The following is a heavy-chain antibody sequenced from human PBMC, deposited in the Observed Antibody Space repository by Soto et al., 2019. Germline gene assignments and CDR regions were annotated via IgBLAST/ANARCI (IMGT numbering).Heavy chain of an antibody. D-gene: IGHD2-2*01. Sequence: ASVKGSCKGFGYSFMKYGINWVRQAPGQGLEWVGWISPYSGYTHSAQKFHGRLTLTTDTAASTAYMELRILRSADTALYYCAREASVLIPAAQPSRFDSWGQGTLVTVYS. J-gene: IGHJ4*02. CDR3: AREASVLIPAAQPSRFDS. CDR2: ISPYSGYT. V-gene: IGHV1-18*01. CDR1: GYSFMKYG.